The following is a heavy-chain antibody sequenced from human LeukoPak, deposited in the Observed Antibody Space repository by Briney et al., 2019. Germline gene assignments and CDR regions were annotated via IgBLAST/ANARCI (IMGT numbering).Heavy chain of an antibody. J-gene: IGHJ4*02. V-gene: IGHV3-23*01. D-gene: IGHD1-1*01. CDR2: IIGPGGDT. CDR1: GFSFNSYA. Sequence: PGGSLRLSCTASGFSFNSYAMNWVRRAPGKGLEWVASIIGPGGDTYHAGSVRGRFTISRDNSKNTLYLQMSHLRVEDTALYYCAKAAAERCASIKCYPFDSWGQGTLVAVSS. CDR3: AKAAAERCASIKCYPFDS.